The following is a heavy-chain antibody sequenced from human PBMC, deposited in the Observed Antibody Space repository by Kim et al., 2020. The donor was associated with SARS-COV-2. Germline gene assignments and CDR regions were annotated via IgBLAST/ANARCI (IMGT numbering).Heavy chain of an antibody. D-gene: IGHD4-4*01. CDR2: II. CDR3: GPGEVNWFDP. J-gene: IGHJ5*02. V-gene: IGHV3-11*01. Sequence: IIYYADSVKGRFTISRDNAKNSLYLQMNRLRADDTAVYYCGPGEVNWFDPWGQGTLVTVSS.